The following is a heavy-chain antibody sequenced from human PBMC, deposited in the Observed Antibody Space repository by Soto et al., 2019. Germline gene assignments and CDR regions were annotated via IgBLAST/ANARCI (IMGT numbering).Heavy chain of an antibody. V-gene: IGHV4-61*01. J-gene: IGHJ4*02. Sequence: QVQLQESGPGLVRPSETLSLTCIVSGGSVSTSTHHWSWIRQPPGKGLEWIGYMYYSGYTNYNPSLKGRVTISMDRSRNLFSLSLHSVTAADTAVYYCVTEYYHTIDYHKIDWGQGTLVTVSS. CDR2: MYYSGYT. D-gene: IGHD3-22*01. CDR3: VTEYYHTIDYHKID. CDR1: GGSVSTSTHH.